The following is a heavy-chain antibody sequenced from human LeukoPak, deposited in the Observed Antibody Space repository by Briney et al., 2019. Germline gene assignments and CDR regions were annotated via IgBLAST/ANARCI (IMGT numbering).Heavy chain of an antibody. CDR3: AGFAVHRRIAVDGQFGLDY. V-gene: IGHV1-46*01. D-gene: IGHD6-19*01. J-gene: IGHJ4*02. Sequence: ASVKVSCKASGYIFTSYNMNWVRQAPGQGLEWMGIINPSGGSTNYAQKFQGRVTMTRDTSTSTAYMELSSLRSEDTAVYYCAGFAVHRRIAVDGQFGLDYWGQGTLVTVSS. CDR2: INPSGGST. CDR1: GYIFTSYN.